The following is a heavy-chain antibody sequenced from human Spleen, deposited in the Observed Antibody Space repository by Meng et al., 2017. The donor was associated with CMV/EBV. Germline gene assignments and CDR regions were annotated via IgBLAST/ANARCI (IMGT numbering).Heavy chain of an antibody. V-gene: IGHV4-4*07. J-gene: IGHJ5*02. CDR2: IYTSGST. CDR3: ARDRGYRNSNWFDT. Sequence: QVQLQASGPGLVKPSEPLSLTCTVSGGSISSYYWSWIRQPAGKGLEWIGRIYTSGSTNYNPSLKSRVTMSVDTSKNQFSLKLSSVTAADTAVYYCARDRGYRNSNWFDTWGQGTLVTVVS. CDR1: GGSISSYY. D-gene: IGHD5-18*01.